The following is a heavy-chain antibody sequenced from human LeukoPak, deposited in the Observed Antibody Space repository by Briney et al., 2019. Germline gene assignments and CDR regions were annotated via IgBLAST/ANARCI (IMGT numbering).Heavy chain of an antibody. CDR2: IEIDGTGT. V-gene: IGHV3-74*01. CDR3: GTVFDH. Sequence: GGSLRLSCAASGFTFTNYWMHWVRQAPGKGLVWVSRIEIDGTGTSYADSVKGRFTISRDNAKNTVSLQMNSLKAEDTAVYYCGTVFDHWGPGILVTVSS. CDR1: GFTFTNYW. J-gene: IGHJ4*02.